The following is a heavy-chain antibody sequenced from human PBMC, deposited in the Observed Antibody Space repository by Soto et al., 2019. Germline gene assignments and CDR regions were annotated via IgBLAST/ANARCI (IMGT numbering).Heavy chain of an antibody. CDR2: ISHDGSNE. V-gene: IGHV3-30*18. CDR1: GVAFSSSG. D-gene: IGHD2-15*01. Sequence: QPRGSLRLSCAASGVAFSSSGMRWVRHAPGKGLEWVAVISHDGSNEYYADSVKFRFTISRDNSKNTLYLQTNSLRAEDTAVYYCAKDRVASIYYYGMDFRGQGTTVPVSS. J-gene: IGHJ6*02. CDR3: AKDRVASIYYYGMDF.